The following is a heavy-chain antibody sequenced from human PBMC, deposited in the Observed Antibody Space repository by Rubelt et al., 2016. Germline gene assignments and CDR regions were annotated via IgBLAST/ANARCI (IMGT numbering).Heavy chain of an antibody. CDR2: ITYDGTDD. D-gene: IGHD3-10*01. CDR1: GFTFSTYG. CDR3: AKEYYYGSDFNWFDP. Sequence: QVQLVESGGGVVQPGRSLRLSCAVSGFTFSTYGMHWVRQAPGRGLEWVAVITYDGTDDYYAGSVKGRFTVSRDNSKNTLYLQRNSLSAEDTAVYYCAKEYYYGSDFNWFDPWGQGTLVTVSS. V-gene: IGHV3-30*18. J-gene: IGHJ5*02.